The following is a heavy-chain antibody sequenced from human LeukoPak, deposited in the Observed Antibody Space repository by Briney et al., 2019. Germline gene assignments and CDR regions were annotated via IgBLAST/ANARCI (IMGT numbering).Heavy chain of an antibody. CDR1: GYTFTSYA. CDR2: INAGNGNT. Sequence: ASVKVSCKASGYTFTSYAMHWVRQAPGQRLEWMGWINAGNGNTKYSQKFQGRVTITRDTSASTAYMELSSLRSGDTAVYYCARDFSGYYYYFDYWAREPWSPSPQ. CDR3: ARDFSGYYYYFDY. J-gene: IGHJ4*02. V-gene: IGHV1-3*01. D-gene: IGHD3-22*01.